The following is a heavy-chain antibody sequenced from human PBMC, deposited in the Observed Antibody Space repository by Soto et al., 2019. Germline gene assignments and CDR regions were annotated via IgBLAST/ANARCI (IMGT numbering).Heavy chain of an antibody. D-gene: IGHD3-22*01. CDR2: ISGYNGNT. J-gene: IGHJ6*02. Sequence: QVQLVESGAEVKKPGASVKVSCKASGYTFTDYGISWVRQAPGQGLEWMGWISGYNGNTKYAQKFQGRVTMTTDTPTNTAYMELRSLRSDVTTVYYCATDREYYYDSSGNYYYHYGVDVWGQGTTVTVS. CDR1: GYTFTDYG. CDR3: ATDREYYYDSSGNYYYHYGVDV. V-gene: IGHV1-18*04.